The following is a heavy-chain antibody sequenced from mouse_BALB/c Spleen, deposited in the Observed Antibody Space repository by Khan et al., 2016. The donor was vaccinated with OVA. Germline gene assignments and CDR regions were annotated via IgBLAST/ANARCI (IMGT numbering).Heavy chain of an antibody. CDR2: ISSGSATI. CDR1: GFTFSNFG. Sequence: EVELVESGGGLVQPGGSRKLSCAASGFTFSNFGMHWVRQAPEKGLEWVAYISSGSATIYYADTAKGRFTISRDNPKNTLFLQMTSLRSEDTAIYYCARSLITTWYFDVWGAGTTVTVSS. V-gene: IGHV5-17*02. D-gene: IGHD2-4*01. CDR3: ARSLITTWYFDV. J-gene: IGHJ1*01.